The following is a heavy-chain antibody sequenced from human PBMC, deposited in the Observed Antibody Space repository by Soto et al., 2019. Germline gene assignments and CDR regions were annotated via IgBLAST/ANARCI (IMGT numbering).Heavy chain of an antibody. Sequence: QVELVQSGAEMRRPGASVKVSCQTSGYDFTYYGITWVRQAPGQGLEWMGWISVYNSYAHSAQKFRGRVIMTTESTTKTAFLELTDLRSDDTAVYYCAKTNTSSIDFWGQGTLVTVSS. CDR3: AKTNTSSIDF. CDR2: ISVYNSYA. CDR1: GYDFTYYG. V-gene: IGHV1-18*01. D-gene: IGHD6-13*01. J-gene: IGHJ4*02.